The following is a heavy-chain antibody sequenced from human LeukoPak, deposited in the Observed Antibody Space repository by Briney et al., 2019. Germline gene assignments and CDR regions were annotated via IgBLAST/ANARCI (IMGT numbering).Heavy chain of an antibody. CDR2: MNPNSGNT. CDR3: ARGHRVPAAVIKYYFDY. D-gene: IGHD2-2*01. Sequence: ASVKVSCKASGYAFTSYDINWVRQATGQGLEWMGWMNPNSGNTGYAQKFQGRVTITRNTSISTAYMELSSLRSEDTAVYYCARGHRVPAAVIKYYFDYWGQGTLVTVSS. CDR1: GYAFTSYD. V-gene: IGHV1-8*03. J-gene: IGHJ4*02.